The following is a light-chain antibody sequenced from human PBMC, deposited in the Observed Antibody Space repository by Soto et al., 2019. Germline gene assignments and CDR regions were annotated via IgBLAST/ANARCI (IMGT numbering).Light chain of an antibody. V-gene: IGLV1-40*01. Sequence: QSVLTQPPSVSGAPGQRVTISCTGSSSNIGAGYDVHWYQQLPGTAPKLLIYGNSNRPSGVPDRFSGSKSGTSASLTISGLQAEDEADYYCNSYSSSKTLYLFGTGTKLTVL. CDR1: SSNIGAGYD. CDR2: GNS. J-gene: IGLJ1*01. CDR3: NSYSSSKTLYL.